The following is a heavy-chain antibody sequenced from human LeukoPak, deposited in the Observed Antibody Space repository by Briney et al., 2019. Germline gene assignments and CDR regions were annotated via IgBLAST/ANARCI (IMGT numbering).Heavy chain of an antibody. V-gene: IGHV4-30-4*08. D-gene: IGHD6-19*01. CDR2: IYYSGST. J-gene: IGHJ4*02. CDR3: ARDLYSSGLNSFDY. CDR1: GGSISSGDYY. Sequence: SETLSLTCTVSGGSISSGDYYWSWIRQPPGKGLEWIGYIYYSGSTYYNPSLKSRVTISVDTSKNQFSLKLSSVTAADTAVYYCARDLYSSGLNSFDYWGQGTLVIVSS.